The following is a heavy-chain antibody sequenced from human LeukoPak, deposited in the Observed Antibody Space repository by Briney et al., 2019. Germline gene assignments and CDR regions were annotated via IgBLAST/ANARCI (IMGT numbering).Heavy chain of an antibody. D-gene: IGHD5-12*01. CDR1: GFTFSSYG. CDR2: IRYYGSNK. Sequence: GSLILSCAASGFTFSSYGMHWVRPAPGKGLEGVAFIRYYGSNKYYADSVKGRFTISRENSKNTLYLQMYSLRAEDTAVYYCAKCGYSGWYLDYWGQGTLVTVSS. CDR3: AKCGYSGWYLDY. J-gene: IGHJ4*02. V-gene: IGHV3-30*02.